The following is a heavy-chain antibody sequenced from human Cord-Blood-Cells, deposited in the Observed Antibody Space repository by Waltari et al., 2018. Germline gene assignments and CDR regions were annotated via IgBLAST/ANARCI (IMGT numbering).Heavy chain of an antibody. CDR3: ARGGYSSSWYVNFDY. Sequence: VQLVQSGAEVKKPGALVKVSCKASGYTFTSYAMHWVRQAPGQRLEWMGWINAGNGNTKYSQKFQGRVTINRDTSASTAYMELSSLRSEDTAVYYCARGGYSSSWYVNFDYWGQGTLVTVSS. CDR1: GYTFTSYA. J-gene: IGHJ4*02. V-gene: IGHV1-3*01. D-gene: IGHD6-13*01. CDR2: INAGNGNT.